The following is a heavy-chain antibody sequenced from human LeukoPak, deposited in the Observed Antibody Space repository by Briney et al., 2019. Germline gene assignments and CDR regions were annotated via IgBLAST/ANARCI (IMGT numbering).Heavy chain of an antibody. Sequence: SVKVSCKASGYTFTSYDINWLRQATGQGLEWMGWMNPNSGNTGYAQKFQGRVTITRNTSISTAYMELSSLRSEDTAVYYCARGPHILTTVSETGDYWGQGTLVTVSS. CDR1: GYTFTSYD. CDR2: MNPNSGNT. V-gene: IGHV1-8*03. J-gene: IGHJ4*02. CDR3: ARGPHILTTVSETGDY. D-gene: IGHD4-11*01.